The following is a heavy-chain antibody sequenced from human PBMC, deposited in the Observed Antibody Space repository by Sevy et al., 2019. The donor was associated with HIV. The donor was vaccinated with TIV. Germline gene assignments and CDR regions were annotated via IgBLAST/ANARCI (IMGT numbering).Heavy chain of an antibody. Sequence: GGSLRLSCAASGFTVSSNYMSWVRQAPGKGLEWVSVIYSGGSTYYADSVKGRFTISRDNSKNTRYLKMNSLRAEDTAVYYCARVNCSGGSCYYYYGMDVWGQGTTVTVSS. CDR2: IYSGGST. J-gene: IGHJ6*02. D-gene: IGHD2-15*01. CDR1: GFTVSSNY. CDR3: ARVNCSGGSCYYYYGMDV. V-gene: IGHV3-53*01.